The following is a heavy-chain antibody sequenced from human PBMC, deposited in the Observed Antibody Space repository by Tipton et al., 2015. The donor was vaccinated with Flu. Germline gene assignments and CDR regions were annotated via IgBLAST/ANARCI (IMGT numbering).Heavy chain of an antibody. D-gene: IGHD3-3*01. Sequence: TLSLTCTVSGGSISSYYWSWIRQPPGKGLEWIGSIYYSGSTYYNPSLKSRVTISVDTSKNQFSLKLSSVTAADTAVYYCARDLREGRITIFGVVTQFDPWGQGTLVTVSS. CDR2: IYYSGST. J-gene: IGHJ5*02. CDR1: GGSISSYY. V-gene: IGHV4-39*07. CDR3: ARDLREGRITIFGVVTQFDP.